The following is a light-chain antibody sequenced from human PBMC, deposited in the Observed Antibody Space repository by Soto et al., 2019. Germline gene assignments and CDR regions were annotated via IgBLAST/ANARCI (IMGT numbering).Light chain of an antibody. J-gene: IGKJ5*01. Sequence: EIVLTQSPGTLSVSPGERATLSCRASQSVGTNLAWYQQRPGQAPRLLVYGASTRASGIPPRFSGSGSGTDFTLTISSLQSEDFAVYYCQQLNYWPRITFGQGTRLEI. CDR3: QQLNYWPRIT. CDR1: QSVGTN. CDR2: GAS. V-gene: IGKV3-15*01.